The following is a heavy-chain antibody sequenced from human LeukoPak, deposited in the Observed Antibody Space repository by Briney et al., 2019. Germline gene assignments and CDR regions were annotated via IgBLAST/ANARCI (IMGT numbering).Heavy chain of an antibody. CDR3: ASRTYRV. J-gene: IGHJ4*02. CDR2: IYYSGST. D-gene: IGHD1-26*01. CDR1: GGSISSSSYY. V-gene: IGHV4-39*01. Sequence: SETLSLTCTVSGGSISSSSYYWGWIRQPPGKGLEWIGSIYYSGSTYYNPSLKSRVTVSVDTSKNQFSLKLTSVTTADTAVYYCASRTYRVWGQGTLVTISS.